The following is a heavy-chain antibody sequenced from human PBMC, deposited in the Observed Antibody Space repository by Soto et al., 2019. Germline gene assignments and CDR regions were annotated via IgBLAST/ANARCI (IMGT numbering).Heavy chain of an antibody. D-gene: IGHD6-13*01. CDR1: GFTFSSYA. J-gene: IGHJ3*02. CDR2: IGESGTPT. Sequence: PGGSLRLSCAASGFTFSSYAMKWVRQAPGKGLEWVSLIGESGTPTYYADSVKGRFTISRDNSGNTLFLEMYSLRAEDTAVYYFARDLRDSSSWYGFGSDAFDIWGQGTMVTVSS. V-gene: IGHV3-23*01. CDR3: ARDLRDSSSWYGFGSDAFDI.